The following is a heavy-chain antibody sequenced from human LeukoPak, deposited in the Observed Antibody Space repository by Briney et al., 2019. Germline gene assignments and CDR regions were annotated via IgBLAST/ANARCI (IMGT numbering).Heavy chain of an antibody. CDR3: ARIPADYDILTGYYRPYFDY. CDR2: ISAYNGNT. D-gene: IGHD3-9*01. J-gene: IGHJ4*02. Sequence: ASVKVSCKASGYTFTSYGISWVRQAPGQGLEWMGWISAYNGNTNYAQKLQGRVTMTTDTSTSTAYMEPRSLRSDDTAVYYCARIPADYDILTGYYRPYFDYWGQGTLVTVSS. CDR1: GYTFTSYG. V-gene: IGHV1-18*01.